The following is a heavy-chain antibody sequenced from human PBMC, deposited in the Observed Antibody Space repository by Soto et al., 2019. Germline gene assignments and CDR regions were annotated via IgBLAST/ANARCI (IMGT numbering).Heavy chain of an antibody. V-gene: IGHV1-69*13. CDR2: IIPILDAV. CDR3: ARDRNFYGSGSPPPDFGY. D-gene: IGHD3-10*01. CDR1: GGTFSNYA. J-gene: IGHJ4*02. Sequence: ASVKVSCKASGGTFSNYAISWVRQAPGQGLEWMGGIIPILDAVFYAPKFQGRVTITADESTSTAYIQLSSLRSEDTAMYYCARDRNFYGSGSPPPDFGYWGQGTLVTVSS.